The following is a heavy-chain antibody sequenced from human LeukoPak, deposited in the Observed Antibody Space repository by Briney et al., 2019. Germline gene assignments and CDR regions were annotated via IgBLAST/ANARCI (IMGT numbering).Heavy chain of an antibody. V-gene: IGHV4-39*01. Sequence: SETLSLTCTASGGSISSSSYYWGWIRQPPGKGLEWIGSISYSGSTYYNPSLKSRVTISVDTSKNQFSLKLSSVTAADTAVYYCATRTTFLEWLNYFDYWGQGTPVTVSS. J-gene: IGHJ4*02. CDR3: ATRTTFLEWLNYFDY. D-gene: IGHD3-3*01. CDR2: ISYSGST. CDR1: GGSISSSSYY.